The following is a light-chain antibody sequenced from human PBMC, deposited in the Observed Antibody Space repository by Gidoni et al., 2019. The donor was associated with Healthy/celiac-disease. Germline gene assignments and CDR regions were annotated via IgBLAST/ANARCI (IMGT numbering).Light chain of an antibody. CDR3: QQSWS. Sequence: DIQRTQSPNPLSASVGDRVTITCRASQSISRYLNWYQQKPRKAPKLLIYAASSLQSWVPSRFSGSGSGADLTLTISSLQAEGFATYYYQQSWSFGGGTKVEIK. CDR1: QSISRY. J-gene: IGKJ4*01. V-gene: IGKV1-39*01. CDR2: AAS.